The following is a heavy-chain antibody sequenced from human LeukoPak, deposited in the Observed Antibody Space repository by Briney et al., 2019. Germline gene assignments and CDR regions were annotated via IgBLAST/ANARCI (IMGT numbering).Heavy chain of an antibody. CDR2: INHSGST. Sequence: PSETLSFTCAVYGGSFSGYYWSWIRQPPGKGLEWIGEINHSGSTNYNPSLKSRVTISVDTSKNQFSLKLSSVTAADTAVYYCARDRTMVRGVIRAGIDYWGQGTLVTVSS. CDR1: GGSFSGYY. J-gene: IGHJ4*02. CDR3: ARDRTMVRGVIRAGIDY. D-gene: IGHD3-10*01. V-gene: IGHV4-34*01.